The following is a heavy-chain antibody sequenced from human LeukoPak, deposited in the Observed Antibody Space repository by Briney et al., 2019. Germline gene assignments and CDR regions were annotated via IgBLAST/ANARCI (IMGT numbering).Heavy chain of an antibody. Sequence: PGGSLRLSCAASGFTFSSYWMSWVRQAPGKGLEWVANIKQDGSEKYYVDSVKGRFTISRVNAKNSLYLQMNSLRAEDTAVYYCARVQDDFWSGKADCWGQGTLVTVSS. D-gene: IGHD3-3*01. J-gene: IGHJ4*02. CDR1: GFTFSSYW. CDR2: IKQDGSEK. V-gene: IGHV3-7*01. CDR3: ARVQDDFWSGKADC.